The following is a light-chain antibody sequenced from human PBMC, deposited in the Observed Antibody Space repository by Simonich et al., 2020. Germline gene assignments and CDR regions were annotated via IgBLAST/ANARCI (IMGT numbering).Light chain of an antibody. CDR2: WES. CDR1: QSVLYSSNNKNY. Sequence: DIVMTQSPDSLAVSLGERATINCKSSQSVLYSSNNKNYLAWYQQKPGQPPKLLIYWESTRESGVPDRFSGSGSGTDFTLTISSLQAEDVAVYYCQQYYSTPWTFGQGTNVEIK. J-gene: IGKJ1*01. V-gene: IGKV4-1*01. CDR3: QQYYSTPWT.